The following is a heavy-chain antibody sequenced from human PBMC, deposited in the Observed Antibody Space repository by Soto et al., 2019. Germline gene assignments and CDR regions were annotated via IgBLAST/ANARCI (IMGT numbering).Heavy chain of an antibody. J-gene: IGHJ4*02. Sequence: ASVMVSCKASGGTFSSYAISWVRQAPGQGLEWMGGIIPIFGTANYAQKFQGRVTITADESTSTAYMELSSLRSEDTAVSYCARDVPRGVGDFTAAGCWGKGTLVTVSS. CDR2: IIPIFGTA. V-gene: IGHV1-69*13. D-gene: IGHD2-21*02. CDR3: ARDVPRGVGDFTAAGC. CDR1: GGTFSSYA.